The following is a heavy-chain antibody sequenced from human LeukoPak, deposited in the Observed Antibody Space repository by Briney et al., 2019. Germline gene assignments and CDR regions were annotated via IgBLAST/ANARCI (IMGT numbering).Heavy chain of an antibody. V-gene: IGHV3-74*01. J-gene: IGHJ4*02. D-gene: IGHD1/OR15-1a*01. CDR2: SNIDGSIT. Sequence: PGGSLRLSCAASGFTFSSYWMHWVRQAPGKGLVWVSRSNIDGSITSYADSVKGRFTISRDNAKNTLYLQMNSLRAEDTAVYYCARSNNGFDYWGQGTLVTVSS. CDR3: ARSNNGFDY. CDR1: GFTFSSYW.